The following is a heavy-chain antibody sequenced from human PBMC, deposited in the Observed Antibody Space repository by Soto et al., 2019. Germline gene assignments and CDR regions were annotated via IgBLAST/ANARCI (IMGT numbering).Heavy chain of an antibody. Sequence: PSETLSLTCTVSGASVSTGVYYWTWIRQHPGKGLEWIGYIDNSGSTYYNPSLTGRVDISVDTSKNEFSLNLQSLTAADTAFYYCAGAVSDFDVRRCRTPYFDQWGQGILVTVSS. J-gene: IGHJ4*02. D-gene: IGHD3-10*02. CDR1: GASVSTGVYY. CDR2: IDNSGST. V-gene: IGHV4-31*03. CDR3: AGAVSDFDVRRCRTPYFDQ.